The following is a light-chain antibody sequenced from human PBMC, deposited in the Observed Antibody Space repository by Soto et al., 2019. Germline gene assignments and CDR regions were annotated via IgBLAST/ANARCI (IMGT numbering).Light chain of an antibody. J-gene: IGKJ1*01. CDR1: QDIGND. CDR2: AAS. CDR3: VRDHKGPWT. Sequence: IQMTQSPSSLSVSVTDRVTITCRASQDIGNDLGWYQQRPGEAPELLLYAASTLRSGGPSRFGGSGSGTQVAVTSKNLQPEDAASYFDVRDHKGPWTFGEVTKV. V-gene: IGKV1-6*02.